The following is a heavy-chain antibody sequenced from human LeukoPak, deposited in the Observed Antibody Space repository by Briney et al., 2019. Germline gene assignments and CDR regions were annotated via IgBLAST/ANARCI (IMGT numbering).Heavy chain of an antibody. CDR1: GFTFSRFN. V-gene: IGHV3-48*01. J-gene: IGHJ4*02. Sequence: GGSLRLSCAASGFTFSRFNMNWLRQAPGKGLEWLSYISTTGTIYYAESVKGRFSISRDNAKNSLYLQMNSLRPEDTAVYYCARDSLVFGVVTTFDYWGQGTPVTVSS. CDR3: ARDSLVFGVVTTFDY. CDR2: ISTTGTI. D-gene: IGHD3-3*01.